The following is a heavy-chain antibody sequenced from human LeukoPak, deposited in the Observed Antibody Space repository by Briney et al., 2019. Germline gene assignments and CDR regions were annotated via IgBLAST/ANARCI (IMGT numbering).Heavy chain of an antibody. D-gene: IGHD3-10*01. J-gene: IGHJ3*02. CDR2: IYYSGRT. CDR1: GGPMSRYY. V-gene: IGHV4-59*13. Sequence: SETLPLTCTLWGGPMSRYYWSWIRPPPGKGMVGIGYIYYSGRTHYNPSLKSRSTISVDASKDQFPLKLSSVAAADTAVKYWARLSARHYSFDIWGQGTMVTVFS. CDR3: ARLSARHYSFDI.